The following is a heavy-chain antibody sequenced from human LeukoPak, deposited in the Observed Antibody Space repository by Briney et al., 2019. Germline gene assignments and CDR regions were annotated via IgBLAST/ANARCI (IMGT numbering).Heavy chain of an antibody. CDR1: GGTFSSYA. Sequence: SVKVSCEASGGTFSSYAISWVRQAPGQGLEWMGGIIPIFGTANYAQKFQGRVTITADESTSTAYMELSSLRSEDTAVYYCARDHLLSDFWSGFHYYYYMDVWGRGTTVTVSS. V-gene: IGHV1-69*13. J-gene: IGHJ6*03. CDR3: ARDHLLSDFWSGFHYYYYMDV. CDR2: IIPIFGTA. D-gene: IGHD3-3*01.